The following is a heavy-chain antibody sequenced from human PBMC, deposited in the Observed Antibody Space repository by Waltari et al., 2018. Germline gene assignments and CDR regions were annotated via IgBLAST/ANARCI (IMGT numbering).Heavy chain of an antibody. CDR1: GFSISENG. J-gene: IGHJ4*02. Sequence: EVHLVESGGDLVQPGGSLRLSCATSGFSISENGMNWVRQAPGKGLGWVSYISSNGTTISYADSVRGRFTISRDTANNSLFLQMNNLRADDTGVYYCARQFAYWGQGALFTVSS. CDR3: ARQFAY. V-gene: IGHV3-48*03. CDR2: ISSNGTTI.